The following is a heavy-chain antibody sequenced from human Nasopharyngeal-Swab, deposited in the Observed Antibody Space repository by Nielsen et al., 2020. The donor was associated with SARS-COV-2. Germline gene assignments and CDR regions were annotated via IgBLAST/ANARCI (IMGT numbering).Heavy chain of an antibody. CDR1: GGSFSGYY. Sequence: SDTLSLTCAVYGGSFSGYYWSWIRQPPGKGLEWIGEINHSGSTNYNPSLKSRVTISVDTSKNQFSLKLSSVTAADTAVYYCARGSGGIAAAGTIRFDPWGQGTLVTVSS. D-gene: IGHD6-13*01. CDR2: INHSGST. CDR3: ARGSGGIAAAGTIRFDP. J-gene: IGHJ5*02. V-gene: IGHV4-34*01.